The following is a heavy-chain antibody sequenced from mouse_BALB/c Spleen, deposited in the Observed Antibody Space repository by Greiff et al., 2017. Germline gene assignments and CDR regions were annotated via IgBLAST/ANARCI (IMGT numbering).Heavy chain of an antibody. CDR1: GFTFSSYA. V-gene: IGHV5-6-5*01. D-gene: IGHD1-2*01. J-gene: IGHJ2*01. Sequence: EVQLVESGGGLVKPGGSLKLSCAASGFTFSSYAMSWVRQTPEKRLEWVASISSGGSTYYPDSVKGRFTISRDNARNILYLQMSSLRSEDTAMYYCARGRHYYGFDYWGQGTTLTVSS. CDR3: ARGRHYYGFDY. CDR2: ISSGGST.